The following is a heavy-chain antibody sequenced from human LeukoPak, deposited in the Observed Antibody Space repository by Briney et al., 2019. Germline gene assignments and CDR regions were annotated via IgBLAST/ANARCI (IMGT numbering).Heavy chain of an antibody. CDR3: ARDTGITMVRGVILLFDY. CDR2: ISAYNGNT. D-gene: IGHD3-10*01. J-gene: IGHJ4*02. Sequence: ASVKVSCKASGYTFTSYGISWVRQAPGQGLEWMGWISAYNGNTNYAQKLQGRVTMTTDTSTSTAYMGLRSLRSDDTAVYYCARDTGITMVRGVILLFDYWGQGTLVTVSS. V-gene: IGHV1-18*01. CDR1: GYTFTSYG.